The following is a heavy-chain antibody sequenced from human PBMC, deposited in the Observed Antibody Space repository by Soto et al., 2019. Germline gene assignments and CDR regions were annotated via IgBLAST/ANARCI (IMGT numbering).Heavy chain of an antibody. J-gene: IGHJ6*02. CDR2: IIPIGGTA. V-gene: IGHV1-69*06. Sequence: QVQLVQSGGEVKKPGSSVKVSCKASGCTFSSYAISWVRQAPGQGLEWMGGIIPIGGTANYAQKFQGRVTITADKSTSTADTELSSVRSEGMAVYYCAGRGDRKIEVAGTDPVFYYYGMDVWGQGTTVTVSS. CDR3: AGRGDRKIEVAGTDPVFYYYGMDV. D-gene: IGHD6-19*01. CDR1: GCTFSSYA.